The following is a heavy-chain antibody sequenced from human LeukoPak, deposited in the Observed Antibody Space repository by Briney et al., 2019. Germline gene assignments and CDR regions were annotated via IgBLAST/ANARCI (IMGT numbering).Heavy chain of an antibody. J-gene: IGHJ4*02. CDR3: ARGQRPTVTTSGNDY. V-gene: IGHV3-21*01. CDR2: ISSSSSYI. D-gene: IGHD4-17*01. CDR1: GFTFSSYS. Sequence: GGSLRLSCAASGFTFSSYSMNWVRQAPGKGLEWVSSISSSSSYIYYADSVKGRFTISRDNAKNSLYLQMNSLRAEDTAVYYCARGQRPTVTTSGNDYWGQGTLVTVSS.